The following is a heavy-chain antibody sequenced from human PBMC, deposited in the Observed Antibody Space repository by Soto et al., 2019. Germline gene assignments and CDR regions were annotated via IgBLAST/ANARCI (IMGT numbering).Heavy chain of an antibody. CDR2: IDPSDSYT. D-gene: IGHD2-15*01. CDR3: ASEVVKHAFDI. CDR1: GYSFTSYW. Sequence: GESLKVYCRGSGYSFTSYWISRVRQMPGKGLEWMGRIDPSDSYTNYSPSFQGHVTISADKSISTAYLQWSSLKASDTAMYYCASEVVKHAFDIWGQGTMVTVSS. J-gene: IGHJ3*02. V-gene: IGHV5-10-1*01.